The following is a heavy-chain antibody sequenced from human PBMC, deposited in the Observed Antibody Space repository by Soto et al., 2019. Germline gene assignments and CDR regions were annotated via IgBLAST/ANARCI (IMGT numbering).Heavy chain of an antibody. CDR3: AKDPPPGTSRWYYFYY. Sequence: EVQLLESGGGLVQPGGSLRLSCAASGFTFSSYALSWVRQAPGKGLEWVSAISGSGVSTYYADSVKGRFTISRDNSKNTLYLQMNSLRAEDTAVYYCAKDPPPGTSRWYYFYYWGQGTLVTVSS. CDR2: ISGSGVST. D-gene: IGHD6-13*01. V-gene: IGHV3-23*01. CDR1: GFTFSSYA. J-gene: IGHJ4*02.